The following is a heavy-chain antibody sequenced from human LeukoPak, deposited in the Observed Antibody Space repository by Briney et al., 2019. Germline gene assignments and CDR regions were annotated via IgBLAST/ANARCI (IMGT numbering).Heavy chain of an antibody. Sequence: GGSLRLPCAASGFTYSGYSMQWVRQAPGKGLEWLALLRHDGSARYYAESVKGRFTISRDNSKNTLYLQMNSLRAEDTAVYYCAKDGLTYGYIDYWGQGTLVTVSS. CDR1: GFTYSGYS. V-gene: IGHV3-30*02. D-gene: IGHD2-21*02. CDR3: AKDGLTYGYIDY. J-gene: IGHJ4*02. CDR2: LRHDGSAR.